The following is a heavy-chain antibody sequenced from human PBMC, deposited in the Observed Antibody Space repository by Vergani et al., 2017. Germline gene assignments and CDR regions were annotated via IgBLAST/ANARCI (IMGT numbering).Heavy chain of an antibody. CDR1: GYTFTGYY. Sequence: QVQLVQSGAEVKKPGASVKVSCKASGYTFTGYYLHWVRQAPGQGLEWMGWINPNSDGTNYAQKFQGRVTMTRDTSISTAHIELSRLRSDDTAVYYCARLGGWYVPRFDYWGQGTLVTVSS. V-gene: IGHV1-2*02. D-gene: IGHD6-19*01. CDR2: INPNSDGT. CDR3: ARLGGWYVPRFDY. J-gene: IGHJ4*02.